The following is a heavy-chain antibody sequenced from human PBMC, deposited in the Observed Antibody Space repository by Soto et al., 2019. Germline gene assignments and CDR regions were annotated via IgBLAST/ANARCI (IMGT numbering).Heavy chain of an antibody. D-gene: IGHD3-3*01. CDR3: ARDLRITIFGVVIIPSTGIDY. CDR1: GYTFTSYY. Sequence: ASVKVSCKASGYTFTSYYMHWVRQAPGQGLEWMGIINPSGGSTSYAQKFQGRVTMTRDTSTSTVYMELSSLRSEDTAVYYCARDLRITIFGVVIIPSTGIDYWGQGTLVTVAS. V-gene: IGHV1-46*03. J-gene: IGHJ4*02. CDR2: INPSGGST.